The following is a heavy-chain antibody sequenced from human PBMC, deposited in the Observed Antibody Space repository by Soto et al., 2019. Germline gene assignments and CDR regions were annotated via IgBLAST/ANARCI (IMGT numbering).Heavy chain of an antibody. Sequence: SVKVSCKASGFTFTSSAMQWVRQARGQRLEWIGWIVVGSGNTNYAQKFQERVTITRDMSTSTAYMELSSLRSEDTAVYYCAAPHYYDSSGYFPDFDYWGQGTLVTVSS. J-gene: IGHJ4*02. D-gene: IGHD3-22*01. V-gene: IGHV1-58*02. CDR1: GFTFTSSA. CDR3: AAPHYYDSSGYFPDFDY. CDR2: IVVGSGNT.